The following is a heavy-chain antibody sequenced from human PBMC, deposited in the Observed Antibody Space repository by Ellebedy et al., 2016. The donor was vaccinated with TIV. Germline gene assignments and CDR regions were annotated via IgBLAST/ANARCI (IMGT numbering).Heavy chain of an antibody. CDR2: IRRNAYGGST. D-gene: IGHD6-13*01. Sequence: GGSLRLSXVASGFTFSRYAMSWVRQAPGKGLEWVGFIRRNAYGGSTDYAASVIGRFTISRDDSKSIGHLQMNSLKAEDTAVYYCTRDLTTLAAAGTGSDYYTMDVWGQGTTVTVSS. CDR1: GFTFSRYA. CDR3: TRDLTTLAAAGTGSDYYTMDV. V-gene: IGHV3-49*04. J-gene: IGHJ6*02.